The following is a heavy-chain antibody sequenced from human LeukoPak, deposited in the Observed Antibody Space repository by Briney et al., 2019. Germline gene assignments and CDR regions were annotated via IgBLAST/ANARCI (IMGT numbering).Heavy chain of an antibody. CDR2: IRQDGSDK. Sequence: GGSLRLSCAASGFTFSNVWMSWVRQAPGKGLEWVANIRQDGSDKYYADSVKGRFTISRDNAKNSLYLQMNSLRAEDTAIYYCATSTAAAGTDWGQGTLVTVSS. CDR1: GFTFSNVW. D-gene: IGHD6-13*01. J-gene: IGHJ4*02. V-gene: IGHV3-7*03. CDR3: ATSTAAAGTD.